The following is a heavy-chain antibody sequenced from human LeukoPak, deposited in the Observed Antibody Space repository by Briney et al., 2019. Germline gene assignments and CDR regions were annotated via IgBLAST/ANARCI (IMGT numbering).Heavy chain of an antibody. CDR2: INDSGGNT. CDR3: AKLIAAAGTGF. D-gene: IGHD6-13*01. V-gene: IGHV3-23*01. CDR1: GFTFRNYA. Sequence: GGSLRLSCSASGFTFRNYAMRWVGQAPGKGLEGVSSINDSGGNTYYADSVKGRFSISRDNSKDTLYLQMHSRKADETAIFYCAKLIAAAGTGFWGQGTLVTVSS. J-gene: IGHJ4*02.